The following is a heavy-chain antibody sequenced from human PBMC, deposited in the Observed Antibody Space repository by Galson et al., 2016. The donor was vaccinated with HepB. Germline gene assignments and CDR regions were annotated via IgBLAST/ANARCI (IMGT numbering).Heavy chain of an antibody. Sequence: SLRLSCAASGFTFSSYALHWVRQAPGKGLEWVAVISFDGNIKYYADSVKDRFTISRDNTKNTLYVQINSLRADDPAIYYCERGSSRRGWSLTYWGQGTLVTVSS. V-gene: IGHV3-30-3*01. CDR2: ISFDGNIK. J-gene: IGHJ4*02. CDR1: GFTFSSYA. CDR3: ERGSSRRGWSLTY. D-gene: IGHD6-6*01.